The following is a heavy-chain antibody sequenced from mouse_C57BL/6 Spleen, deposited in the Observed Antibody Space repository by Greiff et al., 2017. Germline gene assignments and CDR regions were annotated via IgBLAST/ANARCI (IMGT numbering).Heavy chain of an antibody. Sequence: QVQLQQSGAELVRPGASVPLSCKASGYTFTDYEMHWVKQTPVHGLEWIGAIDPETGGTAYNQKFKGKAILTADKSSSTAYMELRSLTSEDSAVYYCTRIGSSYWGQGTTLTVSS. V-gene: IGHV1-15*01. CDR3: TRIGSSY. CDR1: GYTFTDYE. J-gene: IGHJ2*01. CDR2: IDPETGGT. D-gene: IGHD1-1*01.